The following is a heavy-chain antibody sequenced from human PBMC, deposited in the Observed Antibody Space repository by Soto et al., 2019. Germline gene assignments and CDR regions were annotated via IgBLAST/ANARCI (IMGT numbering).Heavy chain of an antibody. D-gene: IGHD3-16*02. CDR2: IYYSGST. CDR1: GGSISSGVYY. V-gene: IGHV4-31*03. Sequence: QVQLQESGPGLVKPSQTLSLTCTVSGGSISSGVYYWSWIRQHPGKGLEWIGYIYYSGSTYYNPSLKSRVTISVDTSKNQFSLSLSSVTAADTAVYYCARCPLTFGGFIPHYFDYCGKGTLVTVSS. J-gene: IGHJ4*02. CDR3: ARCPLTFGGFIPHYFDY.